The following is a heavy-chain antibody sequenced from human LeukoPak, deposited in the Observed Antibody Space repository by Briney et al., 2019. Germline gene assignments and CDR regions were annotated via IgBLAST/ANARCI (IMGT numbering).Heavy chain of an antibody. CDR1: GFTFSSYA. V-gene: IGHV3-30*04. Sequence: GGSLRPSCAASGFTFSSYAMHWVRQAPGKGLEWVAVISYDGSNKYYADSVKGRFTISRDNSKNTLYLQMNSLRAEDTAVYYCAKDSYYYDSSGYYPYYYYYYMDVWGKGTTVTVSS. J-gene: IGHJ6*03. D-gene: IGHD3-22*01. CDR3: AKDSYYYDSSGYYPYYYYYYMDV. CDR2: ISYDGSNK.